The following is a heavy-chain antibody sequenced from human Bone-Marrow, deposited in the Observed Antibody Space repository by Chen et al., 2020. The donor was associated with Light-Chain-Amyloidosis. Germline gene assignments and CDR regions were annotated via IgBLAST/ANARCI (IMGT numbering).Heavy chain of an antibody. J-gene: IGHJ4*02. D-gene: IGHD3-9*01. CDR2: ITGSNFNT. V-gene: IGHV3-23*01. Sequence: DVQLLESGGGLVQPGGSLRLSCAASGFTFRNYAMSWVRQSPGKWLEWVAAITGSNFNTYYADSVKGRFTISRDNSKTTLYLQMNSLTAEDTAMYYCTKTPYDVLTGSLIFDYWGQGNLVTVSS. CDR1: GFTFRNYA. CDR3: TKTPYDVLTGSLIFDY.